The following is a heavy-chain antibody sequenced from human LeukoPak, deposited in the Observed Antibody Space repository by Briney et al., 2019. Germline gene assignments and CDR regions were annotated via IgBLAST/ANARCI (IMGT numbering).Heavy chain of an antibody. J-gene: IGHJ6*03. CDR2: INHSGST. D-gene: IGHD3-22*01. CDR3: ASGPRYYYDSSGYYGDYYYYYMDV. V-gene: IGHV4-34*01. Sequence: SETLSLTCAVYGGSFSGYYWSWIRQPPGKGLEWIGEINHSGSTNYNPSLKSRVTISVDTSKNQFSLKLSSVTAADTAVYYCASGPRYYYDSSGYYGDYYYYYMDVWGKGTTVTISS. CDR1: GGSFSGYY.